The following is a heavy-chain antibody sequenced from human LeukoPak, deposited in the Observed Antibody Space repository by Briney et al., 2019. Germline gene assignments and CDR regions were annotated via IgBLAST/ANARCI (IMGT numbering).Heavy chain of an antibody. Sequence: ASVKVSCKASGYTFTSYAMHWVRQAPGQRLEWMGWINAGNGNTKYSQKFQGRVTITRDTSASTAYMELSSLRSEDTAVYYCARGRGIQLWLNYFDYWGQGTLVTVSS. CDR1: GYTFTSYA. CDR3: ARGRGIQLWLNYFDY. V-gene: IGHV1-3*01. CDR2: INAGNGNT. J-gene: IGHJ4*02. D-gene: IGHD5-18*01.